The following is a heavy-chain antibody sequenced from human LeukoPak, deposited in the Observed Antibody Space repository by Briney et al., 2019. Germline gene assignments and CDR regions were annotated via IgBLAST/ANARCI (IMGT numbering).Heavy chain of an antibody. J-gene: IGHJ6*03. CDR1: GLTFSSYG. Sequence: GGCLRLSCAAYGLTFSSYGMHWVRQAPGKVLEWDAVIWYEGSNKYYADSVEGRFTISRDHSKNTWYLQVNSLRHGDTAVYQGAKRNRGDYNPQYYYCRDGWGKGTKVTVSS. CDR2: IWYEGSNK. CDR3: AKRNRGDYNPQYYYCRDG. D-gene: IGHD4-11*01. V-gene: IGHV3-33*06.